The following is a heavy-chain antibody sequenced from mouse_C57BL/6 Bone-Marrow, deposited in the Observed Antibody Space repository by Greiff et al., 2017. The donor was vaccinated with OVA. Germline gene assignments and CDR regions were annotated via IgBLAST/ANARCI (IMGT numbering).Heavy chain of an antibody. V-gene: IGHV10-1*01. D-gene: IGHD1-1*02. CDR2: IRSKSNNYAT. J-gene: IGHJ2*01. CDR3: VREEYGDYFFDY. CDR1: GFSFNTYA. Sequence: EVKVEESGGGLVQPKGSLKLSCAASGFSFNTYAMNWVRQAPGKGLEWVARIRSKSNNYATYYADSVKDRFTISRDDSESMLYLQMNNLKTEDTAMYYCVREEYGDYFFDYWGQGTTLTVSS.